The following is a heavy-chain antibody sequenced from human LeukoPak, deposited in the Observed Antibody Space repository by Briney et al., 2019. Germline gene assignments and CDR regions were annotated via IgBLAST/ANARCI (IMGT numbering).Heavy chain of an antibody. V-gene: IGHV3-7*01. D-gene: IGHD3-10*01. CDR3: ARGGVMVRGTGDY. J-gene: IGHJ4*02. CDR2: IKQEGGET. CDR1: GFTFSNYW. Sequence: GGSLRLSCAASGFTFSNYWMSWVRQAPGKGREGGANIKQEGGETYYVDSVKGRFTISRDKAENSLYLQMNSLRAEDTAVYYCARGGVMVRGTGDYWGQGTLVPVSS.